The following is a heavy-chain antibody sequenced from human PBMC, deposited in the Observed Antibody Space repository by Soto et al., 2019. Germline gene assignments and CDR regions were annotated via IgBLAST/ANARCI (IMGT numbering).Heavy chain of an antibody. CDR2: IYYSGST. CDR3: ASLYYYDSSGYYTVLGYFDY. V-gene: IGHV4-61*01. CDR1: GGSVSSGSYY. D-gene: IGHD3-22*01. Sequence: SETLSLTCTVSGGSVSSGSYYWSWIRQPPGKGLEWIGYIYYSGSTNYNPSLKSGVTISVDTSKNQFSLKLSSVTAADTAVYYCASLYYYDSSGYYTVLGYFDYWGQGTLVTVSS. J-gene: IGHJ4*02.